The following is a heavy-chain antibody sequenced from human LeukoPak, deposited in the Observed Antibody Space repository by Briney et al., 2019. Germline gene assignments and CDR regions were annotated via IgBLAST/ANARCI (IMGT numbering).Heavy chain of an antibody. Sequence: PSETLSLTCTVSGGSISSSSYYWGWIRQPPGKGLEWIGSIYYSGSTYYNPSLKSRVTISVDTSKNQFSLKLSSVTAADTAVYYCARHQMLPSYFGVLFDAVPGKTPGPIDYWGQETLVTVSS. V-gene: IGHV4-39*01. D-gene: IGHD1-14*01. CDR1: GGSISSSSYY. CDR3: ARHQMLPSYFGVLFDAVPGKTPGPIDY. CDR2: IYYSGST. J-gene: IGHJ4*02.